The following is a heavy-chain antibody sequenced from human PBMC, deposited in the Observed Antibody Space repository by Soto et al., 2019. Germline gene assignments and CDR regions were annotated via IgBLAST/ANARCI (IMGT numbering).Heavy chain of an antibody. Sequence: SETLSLTCTVSGASVSSGSFYWSWIRQPPGKGLEWIGFIYNIVTFNYNSSLKSRVTISVDTSNHQFSLKLSPVTAADTAVYFCAGVPLGYSSSHYFDYWGQGALVTVSS. D-gene: IGHD6-6*01. CDR3: AGVPLGYSSSHYFDY. CDR1: GASVSSGSFY. V-gene: IGHV4-61*01. J-gene: IGHJ4*02. CDR2: IYNIVTF.